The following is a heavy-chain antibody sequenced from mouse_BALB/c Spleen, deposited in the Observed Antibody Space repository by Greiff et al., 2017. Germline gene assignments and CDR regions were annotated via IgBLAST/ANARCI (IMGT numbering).Heavy chain of an antibody. D-gene: IGHD2-14*01. V-gene: IGHV5-17*02. CDR1: GFTFSSFG. CDR2: ISSGSSTI. Sequence: EVMLVESGGGLVQPGASRKLSCAASGFTFSSFGMHWVRQAPEEGLEWVAYISSGSSTIYSADTVKGRFTITRDHPKNTLFMQMTSLKSEDTAMYCCARGKVRRDYYDMDYWGQGTSVTVSS. CDR3: ARGKVRRDYYDMDY. J-gene: IGHJ4*01.